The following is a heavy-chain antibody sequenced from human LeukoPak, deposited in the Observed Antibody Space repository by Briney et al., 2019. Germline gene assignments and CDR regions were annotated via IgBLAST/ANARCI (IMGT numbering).Heavy chain of an antibody. J-gene: IGHJ3*02. D-gene: IGHD2-15*01. CDR2: INPNSGGT. Sequence: ASVKVSCKASGYTFTSYYMHWVRQAPGQGLEWMGWINPNSGGTNYAQKFQGRVTMTRDTSISTAYMELSRLRSDDTAVYYCARVGRGVVVVVAATDDAFDIWGQGTMVTVSS. CDR3: ARVGRGVVVVVAATDDAFDI. V-gene: IGHV1-2*02. CDR1: GYTFTSYY.